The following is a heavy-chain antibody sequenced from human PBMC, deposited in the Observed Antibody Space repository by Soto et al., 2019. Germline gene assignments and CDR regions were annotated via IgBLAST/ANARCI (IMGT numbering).Heavy chain of an antibody. CDR2: TYYKSKWYY. CDR3: ARGSWDDVSGHYYMDV. J-gene: IGHJ6*03. D-gene: IGHD1-1*01. V-gene: IGHV6-1*01. Sequence: QVQLQQSSPGLVKPSQALSLTCDISGDSVSSNSAGWNWIRQTPSRGLAWLGRTYYKSKWYYTYAASVKSRITVRPDTSKNQFSLQLTSVTPEDTAVYYCARGSWDDVSGHYYMDVWDKGTTVTVSS. CDR1: GDSVSSNSAG.